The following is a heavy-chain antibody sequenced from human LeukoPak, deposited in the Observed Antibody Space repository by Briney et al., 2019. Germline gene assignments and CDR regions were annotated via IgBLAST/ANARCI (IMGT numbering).Heavy chain of an antibody. V-gene: IGHV1-24*01. J-gene: IGHJ4*02. CDR2: FDPEDGET. Sequence: ASVKVSCKVSGYTLTELSMHWVRQAPGKGLEWMGGFDPEDGETIYAHKFQGRVTMTEDTSTDTAYMELSSLRSEDTAVYYCATQTAYSSSWYNFDYWGQGTLVTVSS. CDR3: ATQTAYSSSWYNFDY. CDR1: GYTLTELS. D-gene: IGHD6-13*01.